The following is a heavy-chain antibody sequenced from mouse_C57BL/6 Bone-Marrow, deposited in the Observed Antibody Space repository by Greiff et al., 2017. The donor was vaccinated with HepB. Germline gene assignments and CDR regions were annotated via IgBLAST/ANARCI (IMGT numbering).Heavy chain of an antibody. Sequence: EVQRVESGGGLVQPGGSLKLSCAASGFTFSSYAMSWVRQTPEKRLEWVAYISSGGDYIYYADTVKGRFTISRDNARNTLYLQMSSLKSEDTAMYYCTRVLGDYFDYWGQGTTLTVSS. CDR2: ISSGGDYI. J-gene: IGHJ2*01. V-gene: IGHV5-9-1*02. D-gene: IGHD4-1*01. CDR3: TRVLGDYFDY. CDR1: GFTFSSYA.